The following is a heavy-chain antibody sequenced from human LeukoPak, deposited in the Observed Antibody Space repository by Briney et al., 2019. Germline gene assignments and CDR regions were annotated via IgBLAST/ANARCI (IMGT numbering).Heavy chain of an antibody. Sequence: SETLSLTCTVFGGSVSSGSYYWGWIRQPPGKGLEWIGYIYYTASTNYNPSLKSRVTISVDTSYNQSSLKLRSVTAADTAVYYCARVYSSNWPRPYYYFYSMDVWGKGTTVTVSS. V-gene: IGHV4-61*01. J-gene: IGHJ6*03. D-gene: IGHD6-13*01. CDR1: GGSVSSGSYY. CDR3: ARVYSSNWPRPYYYFYSMDV. CDR2: IYYTAST.